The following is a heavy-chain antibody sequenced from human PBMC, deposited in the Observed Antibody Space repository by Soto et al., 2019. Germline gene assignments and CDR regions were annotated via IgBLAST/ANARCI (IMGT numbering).Heavy chain of an antibody. D-gene: IGHD5-12*01. CDR1: GDSVSSNTAS. CDR3: AKGDNLGPKTGYAFDP. CDR2: TYFRSKWYN. Sequence: SQTLSLTCAISGDSVSSNTASWNWIRQSPSRGLEWLGRTYFRSKWYNDYAVSVKSRIIINPDTSNNQFSLQLNSVTPEDTAVYFCAKGDNLGPKTGYAFDPWGQGTLVTVSS. J-gene: IGHJ5*02. V-gene: IGHV6-1*01.